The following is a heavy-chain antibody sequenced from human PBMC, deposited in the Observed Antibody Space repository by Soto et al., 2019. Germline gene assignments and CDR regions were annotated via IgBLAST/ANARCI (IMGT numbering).Heavy chain of an antibody. D-gene: IGHD4-17*01. J-gene: IGHJ4*02. V-gene: IGHV3-33*01. CDR2: IGSDGRRD. CDR3: ARDDDYGDNGLDY. Sequence: QVQLVESGGSVVQPGGSLRLSCAASGFTFGRHGMHWVGQAPGKGLEWVAVIGSDGRRDSYADSVKGRFTISRDNGQNTLYLQMNSLRAEDTAVYYCARDDDYGDNGLDYWGQGTLVTVSS. CDR1: GFTFGRHG.